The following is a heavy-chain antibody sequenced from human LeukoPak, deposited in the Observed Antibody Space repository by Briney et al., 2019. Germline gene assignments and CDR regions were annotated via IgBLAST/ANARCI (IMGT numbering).Heavy chain of an antibody. D-gene: IGHD2-21*01. CDR3: HIQGY. V-gene: IGHV3-53*01. CDR1: GLTVNSNY. CDR2: IFNGGAT. J-gene: IGHJ4*02. Sequence: PGGSLRLSCAPSGLTVNSNYMSWVRQAPGKGLDWVSVIFNGGATYYADSVKGRFTISRDNFKNTLYLQMNSLRADDTAVYYCHIQGYWGRGSLVTVSS.